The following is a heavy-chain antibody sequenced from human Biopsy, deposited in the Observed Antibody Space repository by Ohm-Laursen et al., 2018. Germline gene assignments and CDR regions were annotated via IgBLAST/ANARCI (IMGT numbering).Heavy chain of an antibody. D-gene: IGHD3-3*01. CDR3: ARGEYYAYWSGARKLNYFDY. Sequence: SETLSLTCAVSGGSFSGTYWSWIRQTPGKGLEWIGEINHSGSTKYNPSFESRVTISVDTSKNQFSQNLFSVTAADAARYFCARGEYYAYWSGARKLNYFDYWGQGTTVIVSS. J-gene: IGHJ4*03. CDR1: GGSFSGTY. V-gene: IGHV4-34*01. CDR2: INHSGST.